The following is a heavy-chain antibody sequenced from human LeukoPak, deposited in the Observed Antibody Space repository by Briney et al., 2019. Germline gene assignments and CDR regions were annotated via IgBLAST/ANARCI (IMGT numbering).Heavy chain of an antibody. CDR2: INPNTCGT. CDR3: ATSGGDYKAGYYYYVGV. CDR1: GYTFTGYY. V-gene: IGHV1-2*02. J-gene: IGHJ6*03. D-gene: IGHD4-17*01. Sequence: ASVTVSFKSSGYTFTGYYFHWVRQAPGQGLEGMGWINPNTCGTNYAHKFRGRVTFTLATSISKDYVELNRLTSDDTAVYYCATSGGDYKAGYYYYVGVWGKGTSVTVSS.